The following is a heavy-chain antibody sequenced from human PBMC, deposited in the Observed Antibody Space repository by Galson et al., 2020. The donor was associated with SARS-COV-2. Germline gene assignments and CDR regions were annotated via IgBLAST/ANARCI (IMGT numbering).Heavy chain of an antibody. CDR2: IDSDGSST. D-gene: IGHD6-13*01. V-gene: IGHV3-74*01. J-gene: IGHJ4*02. Sequence: GESLKISCAASGFTFSSYWMHWVRQGPGKGLVWVSRIDSDGSSTSYADSVKGRFTISRDNAKNTLYLHMNSLRAEDTAVYYCARGRSSTFYYFDYWGQGTLVTVSS. CDR1: GFTFSSYW. CDR3: ARGRSSTFYYFDY.